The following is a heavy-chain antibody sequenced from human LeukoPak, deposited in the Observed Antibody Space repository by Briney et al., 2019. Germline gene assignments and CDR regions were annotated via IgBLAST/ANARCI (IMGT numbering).Heavy chain of an antibody. CDR3: AKDRIAARIVDY. D-gene: IGHD6-6*01. V-gene: IGHV3-23*01. CDR2: ISGSGGST. J-gene: IGHJ4*02. Sequence: GGSLGLSCAASGFTFSSYAMSWVRQAPGKGLEWVSGISGSGGSTYYADSVKGRYTISRDNSKNTLYLQMNSLRAEDTAVYYCAKDRIAARIVDYWGQGTLVTVSP. CDR1: GFTFSSYA.